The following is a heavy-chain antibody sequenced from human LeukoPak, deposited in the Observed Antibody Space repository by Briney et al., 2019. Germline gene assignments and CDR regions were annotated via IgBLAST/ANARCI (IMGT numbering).Heavy chain of an antibody. D-gene: IGHD3-22*01. CDR1: GGSFSSYY. V-gene: IGHV4-59*01. CDR2: ISYSGST. J-gene: IGHJ5*01. Sequence: NPSGTLSLTCAASGGSFSSYYRNWIRQAPGKGLEWVSCISYSGSTKYNPSLKSRRTISLDTSNKQPSLKLITIIAADTAVVHCAGEPGFDSSGYRNWFDSWGQGTLVTVSS. CDR3: AGEPGFDSSGYRNWFDS.